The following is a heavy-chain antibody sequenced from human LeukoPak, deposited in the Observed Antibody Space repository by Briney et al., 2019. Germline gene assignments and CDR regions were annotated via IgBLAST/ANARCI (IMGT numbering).Heavy chain of an antibody. CDR1: GGSISSSSYY. D-gene: IGHD1-26*01. V-gene: IGHV4-39*01. Sequence: KPSETLSLTCTVSGGSISSSSYYWGWIRQPPGKGLEWIGSIYYSGSTYYNPSLKSRVTISVDTSKNQFSLKLSSVTAADTAVYYCARVGVGNAFDIWGQGTMVTVSS. CDR3: ARVGVGNAFDI. CDR2: IYYSGST. J-gene: IGHJ3*02.